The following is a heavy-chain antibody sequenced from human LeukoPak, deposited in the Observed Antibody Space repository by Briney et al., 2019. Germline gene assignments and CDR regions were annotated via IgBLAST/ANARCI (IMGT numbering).Heavy chain of an antibody. CDR1: GYSISSGYY. D-gene: IGHD3-16*01. J-gene: IGHJ3*02. CDR2: IYHSGST. V-gene: IGHV4-38-2*02. CDR3: ARAGLKSHGGYWAHDAFDI. Sequence: SETLSLTCTVSGYSISSGYYWGWIRQPPGKGLEWIGSIYHSGSTYYNPSLKSRVTISVDTSKNQFSLKLSSVTAADTAVYYCARAGLKSHGGYWAHDAFDIWGQGTMVTVSS.